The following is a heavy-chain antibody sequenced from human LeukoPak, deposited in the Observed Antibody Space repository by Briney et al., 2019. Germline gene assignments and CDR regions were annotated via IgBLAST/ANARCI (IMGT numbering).Heavy chain of an antibody. CDR2: ISGSGGST. J-gene: IGHJ4*02. D-gene: IGHD3-22*01. V-gene: IGHV3-23*01. Sequence: GGSLRLSCAASGFTFSSYAMSWVRQAPGKGLEWVSAISGSGGSTYYADSVKGRFTISRDNSKSTLYLQMNSLRAEDTAVYYCAKDGDSSGYPYYFDYWGQGTLVTVSS. CDR1: GFTFSSYA. CDR3: AKDGDSSGYPYYFDY.